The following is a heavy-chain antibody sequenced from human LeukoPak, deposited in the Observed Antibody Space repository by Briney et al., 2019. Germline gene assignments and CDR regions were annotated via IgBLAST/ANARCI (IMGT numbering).Heavy chain of an antibody. D-gene: IGHD2-2*02. V-gene: IGHV3-21*01. CDR1: GFTFSSYS. Sequence: GGSLRLSCAASGFTFSSYSMNWVRQAPGKGLEWVSSISSSSSYIYYADSVKGRFTISRDNAKNSLYLQMNSLRAEDTAVYYCAGGPYCSSTSCYKYYYGMDVWGKGTTVTVSS. J-gene: IGHJ6*04. CDR2: ISSSSSYI. CDR3: AGGPYCSSTSCYKYYYGMDV.